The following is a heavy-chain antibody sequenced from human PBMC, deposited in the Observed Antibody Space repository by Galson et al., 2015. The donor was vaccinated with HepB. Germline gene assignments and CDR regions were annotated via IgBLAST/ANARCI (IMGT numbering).Heavy chain of an antibody. V-gene: IGHV2-5*01. CDR2: IYWSDDK. Sequence: PALVKPTQTLTLTCTFSGFSLRTSGVGVGWVRQSPGKALEWLALIYWSDDKGYSPSLRSRLTITKDTSKNQVVLTMTNLDPMDTATYYCARSLGLVGPCFDNWGQGTLVTVSS. J-gene: IGHJ4*02. CDR1: GFSLRTSGVG. CDR3: ARSLGLVGPCFDN. D-gene: IGHD2-8*02.